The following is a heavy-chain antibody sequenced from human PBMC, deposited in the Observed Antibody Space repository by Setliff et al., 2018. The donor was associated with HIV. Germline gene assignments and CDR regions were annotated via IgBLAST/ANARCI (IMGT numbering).Heavy chain of an antibody. CDR2: ISWNSGSI. CDR3: VKVSRGTVVRGVILVGYFDY. J-gene: IGHJ4*02. V-gene: IGHV3-23*01. D-gene: IGHD3-10*02. CDR1: GFNFSSHT. Sequence: GGSLRLSCAASGFNFSSHTMNWIRQAPGKGLEWVSGISWNSGSIGYADSVKGRFTISRDNSKNTLYLQMSSLRVEDTAVYYCVKVSRGTVVRGVILVGYFDYWGQGTLVTVSS.